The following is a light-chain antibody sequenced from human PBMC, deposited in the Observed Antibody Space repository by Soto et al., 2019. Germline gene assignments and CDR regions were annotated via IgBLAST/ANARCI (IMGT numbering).Light chain of an antibody. CDR1: QSISSY. CDR3: QQSYSTPLT. CDR2: AAS. Sequence: DIQMTQSPSSLSASVGDRVTITCRASQSISSYLNWYQQKPGKAPKLLIYAASSLQSGVPSRFSGSGSGTYFTLTISRLQPEDFATYYCQQSYSTPLTFGGGPKV. J-gene: IGKJ4*01. V-gene: IGKV1-39*01.